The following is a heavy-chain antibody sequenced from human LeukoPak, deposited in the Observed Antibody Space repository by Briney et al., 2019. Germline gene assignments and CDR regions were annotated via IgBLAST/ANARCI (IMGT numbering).Heavy chain of an antibody. V-gene: IGHV1-69*13. J-gene: IGHJ6*02. Sequence: SVKVSCKASGGTFSSYAISWVRQAPGHGLEWMGGIIPIFGTANYAQKFQGRVTITADESTSTAYMELSSLRSEDTAVYCCARDRKRSDKYYYGMDVWGHGTTVTVSS. CDR3: ARDRKRSDKYYYGMDV. CDR2: IIPIFGTA. CDR1: GGTFSSYA.